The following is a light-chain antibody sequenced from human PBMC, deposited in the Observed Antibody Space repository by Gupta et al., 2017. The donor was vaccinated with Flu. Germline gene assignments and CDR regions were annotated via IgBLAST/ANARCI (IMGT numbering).Light chain of an antibody. CDR3: MQAKQWPFT. CDR1: QSRLYRDGNNY. Sequence: DVVMTQSPLSLPVTLGQPASISCRSSQSRLYRDGNNYLSWFQQRPGQSPRRLIYKVSNRDSGVPDRFSGSGSGTDFTLKISRGEAEDVGIYYCMQAKQWPFTFGHGTNVDIK. J-gene: IGKJ3*01. V-gene: IGKV2-30*01. CDR2: KVS.